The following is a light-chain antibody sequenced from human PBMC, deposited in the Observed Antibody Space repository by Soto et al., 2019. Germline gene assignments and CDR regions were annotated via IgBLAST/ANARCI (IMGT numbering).Light chain of an antibody. V-gene: IGKV3-11*01. CDR3: QQHDKWPRT. Sequence: EIVLTQSPATLSLSPGERATLSCRASQSVGSYLAWYQHKPGQAPRLLIYGASNRATDIPGRFSGRGSGTDFTLTISSLESGDSVVYYCQQHDKWPRTFGQGTKLEIK. J-gene: IGKJ2*01. CDR2: GAS. CDR1: QSVGSY.